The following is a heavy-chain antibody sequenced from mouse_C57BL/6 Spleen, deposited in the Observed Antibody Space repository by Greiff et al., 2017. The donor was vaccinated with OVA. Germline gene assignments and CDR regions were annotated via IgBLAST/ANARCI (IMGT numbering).Heavy chain of an antibody. CDR2: IDPSDSET. Sequence: VQLVESGAELVRPGSSVKLSCKASGYTFTSYWMHWVKQRPIQGLEWIGNIDPSDSETHYNQKFKDKATLTVDKSSSTAYMQLSSLTSEDSAVYYCARGAYYSNYGFAYWGQGTLVTVSA. CDR3: ARGAYYSNYGFAY. CDR1: GYTFTSYW. D-gene: IGHD2-5*01. J-gene: IGHJ3*01. V-gene: IGHV1-52*01.